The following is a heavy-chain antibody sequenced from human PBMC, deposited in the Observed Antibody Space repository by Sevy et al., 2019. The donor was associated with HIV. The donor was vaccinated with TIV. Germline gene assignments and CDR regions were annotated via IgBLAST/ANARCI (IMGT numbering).Heavy chain of an antibody. CDR3: TNLGYCSGGSCYSSAFDI. CDR2: IKSKTDGGTT. D-gene: IGHD2-15*01. J-gene: IGHJ3*02. CDR1: GFTFSNAW. Sequence: GGSLRLSCAASGFTFSNAWMSWVRQAPGKGLEWVGRIKSKTDGGTTDYAAPVKGRFTISRDDSKNTLYLQMNSLKTEDTTVYYCTNLGYCSGGSCYSSAFDIWGQGTMVTVSS. V-gene: IGHV3-15*01.